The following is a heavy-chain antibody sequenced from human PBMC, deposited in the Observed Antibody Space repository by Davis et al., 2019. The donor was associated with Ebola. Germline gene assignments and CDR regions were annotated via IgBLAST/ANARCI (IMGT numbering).Heavy chain of an antibody. V-gene: IGHV3-23*01. CDR2: VTSSGGGT. CDR3: AKGGSGWPSDYSYGMGV. J-gene: IGHJ6*04. CDR1: GFTFNQYA. Sequence: GESLKISCAASGFTFNQYAMTWVRQAPGKGLEWVSAVTSSGGGTYYADSVKGRFTISRDNSKNTLYLQMNSMRVEDTAVYYCAKGGSGWPSDYSYGMGVWGKGTTVTVSS. D-gene: IGHD6-19*01.